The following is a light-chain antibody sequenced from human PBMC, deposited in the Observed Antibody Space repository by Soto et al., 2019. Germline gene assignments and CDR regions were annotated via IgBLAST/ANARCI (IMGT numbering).Light chain of an antibody. CDR3: QKYNSAPRT. J-gene: IGKJ1*01. CDR1: QGISNY. V-gene: IGKV1-27*01. CDR2: AAS. Sequence: DIPMTQSPSSLSASVCARVTITWRASQGISNYLAWYQQKPGKVPKILIYAASTLQSGVPSRFSGSGSGTDFTLTISSLQPEDVATYYCQKYNSAPRTFGQGTKVDIK.